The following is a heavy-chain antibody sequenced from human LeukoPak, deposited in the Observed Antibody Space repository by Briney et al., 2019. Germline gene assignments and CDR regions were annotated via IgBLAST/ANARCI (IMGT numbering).Heavy chain of an antibody. Sequence: SETLSLTCAVYGGSFSGYYWSWIRQPPGKGLEWIGEINHSGSTNYNPSLKSRVTISVDTSKNQFSLKLSSVTAADTAVYYCARLVAGGHNYVEYYFDYWGQGTLVTVSS. CDR1: GGSFSGYY. J-gene: IGHJ4*02. CDR2: INHSGST. CDR3: ARLVAGGHNYVEYYFDY. V-gene: IGHV4-34*01. D-gene: IGHD5-24*01.